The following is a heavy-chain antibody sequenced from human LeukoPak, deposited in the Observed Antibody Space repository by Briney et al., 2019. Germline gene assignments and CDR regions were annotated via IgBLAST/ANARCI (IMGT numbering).Heavy chain of an antibody. CDR3: AKERRGFYMDA. V-gene: IGHV3-30*02. CDR2: ISYDGSSQ. J-gene: IGHJ6*03. CDR1: GFTFSSYG. Sequence: GGSLRLSCAASGFTFSSYGMHWVRQAPGKGLEWVALISYDGSSQYYADSVKGRFTISRDYSKNTLYLQMNSLRAEDTAGYYCAKERRGFYMDAWGTGTTVTISS.